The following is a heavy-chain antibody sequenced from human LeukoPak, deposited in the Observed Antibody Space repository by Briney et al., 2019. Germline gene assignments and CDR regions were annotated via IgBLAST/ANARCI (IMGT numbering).Heavy chain of an antibody. J-gene: IGHJ4*02. CDR3: ARRATNSRITMVRGVIVAANNHHFDY. CDR2: INHSGST. D-gene: IGHD3-10*01. CDR1: GGSFSGYY. V-gene: IGHV4-34*01. Sequence: SETLSLTCAVYGGSFSGYYWSWIRQPPGKGLEWIGEINHSGSTNYNPSLKSRVTISVDTSKNQFSLKLSPVTAADTAVYYCARRATNSRITMVRGVIVAANNHHFDYWGQGTLVTVSS.